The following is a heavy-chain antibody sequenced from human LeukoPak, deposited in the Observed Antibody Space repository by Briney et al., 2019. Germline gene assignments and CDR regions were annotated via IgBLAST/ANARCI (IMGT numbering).Heavy chain of an antibody. D-gene: IGHD3-22*01. Sequence: ASVKVSCKASGYTFTGYYMHWVRQAPGQGLEWMGWTNPNSGGTNYAQKFQGRVTMTRDTSISTAYMELSRLRSDDTAVYYCARDRRYYDSSGYYFGYWGQGTLVTVSS. CDR2: TNPNSGGT. J-gene: IGHJ4*02. CDR1: GYTFTGYY. V-gene: IGHV1-2*02. CDR3: ARDRRYYDSSGYYFGY.